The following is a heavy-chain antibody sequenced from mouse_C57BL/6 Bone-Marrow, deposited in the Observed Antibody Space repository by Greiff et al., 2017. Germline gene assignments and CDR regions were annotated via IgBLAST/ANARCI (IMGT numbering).Heavy chain of an antibody. CDR1: GYTFTSYG. Sequence: QVQLKQSGAELARPGASVKLSCKASGYTFTSYGISWVKQRTGQGLEWIGEIYPRSGNTYYNEKFKGKATLTADKSSSTAYMELRSLTSEDSAVYFCASLYYGSQTPYAMDYWGQGTSVTVSS. J-gene: IGHJ4*01. V-gene: IGHV1-81*01. D-gene: IGHD1-1*01. CDR3: ASLYYGSQTPYAMDY. CDR2: IYPRSGNT.